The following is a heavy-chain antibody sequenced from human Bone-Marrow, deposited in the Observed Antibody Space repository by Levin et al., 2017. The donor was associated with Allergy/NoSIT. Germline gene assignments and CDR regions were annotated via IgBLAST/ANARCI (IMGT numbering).Heavy chain of an antibody. V-gene: IGHV1-69*04. Sequence: ASVKVSCKASGGTFSSYTISWVRQAPGQGLEWMGRIIPILGIANYAQKFQGRVTITADKSTSTAYMELSSLRSEDTAVYYCARDRGDYGFYYYYYYGMDVWGQGTTVTVSS. CDR2: IIPILGIA. CDR3: ARDRGDYGFYYYYYYGMDV. J-gene: IGHJ6*02. CDR1: GGTFSSYT. D-gene: IGHD4-17*01.